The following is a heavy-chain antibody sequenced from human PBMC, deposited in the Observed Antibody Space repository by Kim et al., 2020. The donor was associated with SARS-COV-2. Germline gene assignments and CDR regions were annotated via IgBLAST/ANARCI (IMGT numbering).Heavy chain of an antibody. CDR3: ARVYGTLTTGYFDY. CDR1: GYTFTSYY. V-gene: IGHV1-46*01. D-gene: IGHD4-17*01. J-gene: IGHJ4*01. CDR2: IIPSGGAT. Sequence: ASVKVSCKASGYTFTSYYIHWMRQAPGQGLEWMGVIIPSGGATSYAQKFQGRVTMTRDTHTSPVYMELSSLRSEDTALYYCARVYGTLTTGYFDYWGQGT.